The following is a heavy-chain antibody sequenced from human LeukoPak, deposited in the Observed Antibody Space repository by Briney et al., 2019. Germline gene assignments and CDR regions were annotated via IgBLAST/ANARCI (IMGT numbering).Heavy chain of an antibody. J-gene: IGHJ4*02. V-gene: IGHV3-9*01. CDR1: GFTFYDYA. CDR2: ISWNSGSI. Sequence: GGSLRLSCAASGFTFYDYAMHWVRQAPGKGLEWVSGISWNSGSIGYADSVKGRFTISRDNAKNSLYLQMNSLRAEDTALYYCANGVGIFSVGRDWGQGTLVTVSS. D-gene: IGHD2-15*01. CDR3: ANGVGIFSVGRD.